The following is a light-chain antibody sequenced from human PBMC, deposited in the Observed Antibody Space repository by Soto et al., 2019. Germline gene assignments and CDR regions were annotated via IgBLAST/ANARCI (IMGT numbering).Light chain of an antibody. CDR2: DVT. CDR3: RSYTTSSTQV. CDR1: XSDVADYTY. Sequence: QSALTQPASVSGSPGQSITISCTGTXSDVADYTYVSWYQQHPGRAPKLIIYDVTSRPPGVSERFSGSKSGNTACLTISGLQAEDEADYYCRSYTTSSTQVFGGGTKLTVL. V-gene: IGLV2-14*01. J-gene: IGLJ3*02.